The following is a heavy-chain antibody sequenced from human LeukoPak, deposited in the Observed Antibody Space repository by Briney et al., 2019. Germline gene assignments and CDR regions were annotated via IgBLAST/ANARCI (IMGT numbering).Heavy chain of an antibody. J-gene: IGHJ5*02. CDR1: GASISSGRYY. CDR2: IYYTGTT. CDR3: ASSYSYGPSGGWFDP. D-gene: IGHD5-18*01. V-gene: IGHV4-39*07. Sequence: SETLSLTCTVSGASISSGRYYWGWIRQPPGKGLEWIGNIYYTGTTYYNPSLRSRVTISVETSKNPFSLKLSSVTAADTAMYYCASSYSYGPSGGWFDPWGQGTLVTVSS.